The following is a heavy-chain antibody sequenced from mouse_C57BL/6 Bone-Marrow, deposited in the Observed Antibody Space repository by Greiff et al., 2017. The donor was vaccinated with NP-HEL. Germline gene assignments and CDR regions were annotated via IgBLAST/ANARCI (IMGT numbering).Heavy chain of an antibody. CDR1: GYTFTSYW. J-gene: IGHJ4*01. CDR2: IDPSDSYT. D-gene: IGHD1-1*01. CDR3: ARSVIYYYGSSFYYAMDY. V-gene: IGHV1-59*01. Sequence: QDQLQQSGAELVRPGTSVKLSCKASGYTFTSYWMHWVKQRPGQGLEWIGVIDPSDSYTNYNQKFKGKATLTVDTSSSTAYMQLSSLTSEDSAVYYCARSVIYYYGSSFYYAMDYWGQGTSVTVSS.